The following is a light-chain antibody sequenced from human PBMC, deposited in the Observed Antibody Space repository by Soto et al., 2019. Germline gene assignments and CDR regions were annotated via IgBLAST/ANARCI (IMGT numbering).Light chain of an antibody. CDR2: DVN. J-gene: IGLJ2*01. CDR3: TSWTTSTTMI. V-gene: IGLV2-14*03. Sequence: QSVLTQPASVSVSPGQSITISCTGTSSDIGAYNFVSWYQQHPGKAPKLMLYDVNIRPSGGSNRFSGSKSGNTASLTISGLQAEDEADYYCTSWTTSTTMIFGGGTKVTVL. CDR1: SSDIGAYNF.